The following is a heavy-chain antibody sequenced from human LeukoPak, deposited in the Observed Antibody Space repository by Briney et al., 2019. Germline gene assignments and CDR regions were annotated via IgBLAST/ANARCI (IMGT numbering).Heavy chain of an antibody. CDR1: GFTFSSYA. Sequence: GGSLRLSCAASGFTFSSYAMSWVPQAPGKALEGVTAITGSDGSIYYVDCVRPRSSIPRDNSQITLYPQLKPLRAEDAVLYFCAKDRGFGYGYPYFDSWGQGTLVTVSS. CDR2: ITGSDGSI. V-gene: IGHV3-23*01. CDR3: AKDRGFGYGYPYFDS. J-gene: IGHJ4*02. D-gene: IGHD3-16*01.